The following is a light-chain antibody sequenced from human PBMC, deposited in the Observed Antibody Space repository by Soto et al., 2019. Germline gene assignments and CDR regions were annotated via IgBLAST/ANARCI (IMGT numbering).Light chain of an antibody. Sequence: DIVMTQSPLSLPVTPGEPASISCRSSQSLLHSNGYNYLDWYLQKPGQSPQLLIYLGSNRASGVPGRFSGSGSGTDFTLKISRVEAEDVGVYYCMQALQTPTFTFGTGTKVDIK. CDR2: LGS. V-gene: IGKV2-28*01. CDR1: QSLLHSNGYNY. J-gene: IGKJ3*01. CDR3: MQALQTPTFT.